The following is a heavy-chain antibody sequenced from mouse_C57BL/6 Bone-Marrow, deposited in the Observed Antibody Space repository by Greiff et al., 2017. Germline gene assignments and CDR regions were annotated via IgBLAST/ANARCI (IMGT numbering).Heavy chain of an antibody. D-gene: IGHD1-2*01. Sequence: EVKLEESGGGLVKPGGSLKLSCAASGFTFSDYGMHWVRQAPEKGLEWVAYISSGSSTIYYADTVKGRFTISRDNAKNTLFLQMTSLRSEDTAMYYCARVLLRPEFAYWGQGTLVTVSA. CDR2: ISSGSSTI. V-gene: IGHV5-17*01. J-gene: IGHJ3*01. CDR1: GFTFSDYG. CDR3: ARVLLRPEFAY.